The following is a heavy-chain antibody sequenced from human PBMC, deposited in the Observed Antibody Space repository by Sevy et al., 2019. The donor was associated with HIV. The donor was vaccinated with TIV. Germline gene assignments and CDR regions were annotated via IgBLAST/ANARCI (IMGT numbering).Heavy chain of an antibody. CDR1: GFTFSSYG. D-gene: IGHD4-17*01. J-gene: IGHJ4*02. Sequence: GSLRLSCAASGFTFSSYGMHWVRQAPGKGLEWVAVIWFDGSNTFYADSVKGRFTISRDIAKNTLHLQMNSLRAEDTAVYYCARDLEFYDYGAYGPSFMPDYWGQGTLVTVSS. CDR2: IWFDGSNT. V-gene: IGHV3-33*01. CDR3: ARDLEFYDYGAYGPSFMPDY.